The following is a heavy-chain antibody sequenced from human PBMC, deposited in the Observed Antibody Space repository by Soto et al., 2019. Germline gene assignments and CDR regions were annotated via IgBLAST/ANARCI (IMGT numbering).Heavy chain of an antibody. CDR2: IYHSGST. J-gene: IGHJ6*02. Sequence: SETLSLTCAVSGGSISSSNWWSWVRQPPGKGLEWIGEIYHSGSTYYNPSLKSRVTISVDKSKNQFSLKLSSVTAADTAVYYCARVEIFGVVNGYYYYYGMDVWGQGATVTVSS. V-gene: IGHV4-4*02. D-gene: IGHD3-3*01. CDR1: GGSISSSNW. CDR3: ARVEIFGVVNGYYYYYGMDV.